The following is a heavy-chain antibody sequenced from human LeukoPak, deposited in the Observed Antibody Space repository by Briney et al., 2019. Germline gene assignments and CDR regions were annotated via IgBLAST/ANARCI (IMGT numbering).Heavy chain of an antibody. CDR1: GFTFSTYW. Sequence: GGSLRLSCAAYGFTFSTYWMNWVRQAPGKGPEWVAGMKEDGSEEYYVDFVKGRFTISRDNAKSLLYLQINSLRVDDTAVYYCVRDRGYSSFDYWGQGTLVTVSS. D-gene: IGHD5-18*01. CDR2: MKEDGSEE. V-gene: IGHV3-7*01. J-gene: IGHJ4*02. CDR3: VRDRGYSSFDY.